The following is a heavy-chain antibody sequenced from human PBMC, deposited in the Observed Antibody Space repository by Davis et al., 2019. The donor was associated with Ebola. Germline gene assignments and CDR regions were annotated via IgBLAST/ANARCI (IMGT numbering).Heavy chain of an antibody. Sequence: GESLKISCAASGFTFSSYWMSWVRQAPGKGLEWVSVIYSGGSTYYADSVKGRFTISRDNSKNTLYLQMNSLRAEDTAVYYCARKGGMDVWGKGTTVTVSS. CDR1: GFTFSSYW. CDR3: ARKGGMDV. CDR2: IYSGGST. J-gene: IGHJ6*04. V-gene: IGHV3-66*02.